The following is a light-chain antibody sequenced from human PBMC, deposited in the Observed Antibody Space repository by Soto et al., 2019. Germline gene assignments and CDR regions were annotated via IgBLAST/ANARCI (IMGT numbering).Light chain of an antibody. CDR1: SSVVGSYNL. V-gene: IGLV2-23*03. CDR2: EGS. Sequence: QSALTQPASVSGSPGQSITISCTGTSSVVGSYNLVSWYQQHPGKAPKLMIYEGSKRPSGVSNRFSGSKSGNTASLTISGRQAEDDADYYCCSYAGSSTFEVFGGGTKLTVL. J-gene: IGLJ3*02. CDR3: CSYAGSSTFEV.